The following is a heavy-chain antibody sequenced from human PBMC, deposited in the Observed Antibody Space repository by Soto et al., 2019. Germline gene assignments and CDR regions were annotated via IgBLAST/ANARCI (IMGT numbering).Heavy chain of an antibody. J-gene: IGHJ4*02. D-gene: IGHD2-15*01. Sequence: VGSLRLSCAASGFTFSSYAMHWVRQAPGKGLEWVSAISPSGGDTYYADSVTGRFTISRDNSRDTLYLQTNSLRADDTAVYYCVKSDRKDFWGQGTLVTVSS. CDR3: VKSDRKDF. CDR1: GFTFSSYA. CDR2: ISPSGGDT. V-gene: IGHV3-23*01.